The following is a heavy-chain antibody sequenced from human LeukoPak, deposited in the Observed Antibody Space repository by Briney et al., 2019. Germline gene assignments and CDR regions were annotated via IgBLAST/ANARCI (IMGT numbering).Heavy chain of an antibody. CDR1: GFTFSDYY. CDR2: ISSSGSTI. J-gene: IGHJ4*02. CDR3: ARDRSYGSFDF. D-gene: IGHD5-18*01. V-gene: IGHV3-11*01. Sequence: GGSLRLSCAASGFTFSDYYMSWIRQAPGKGLEWVSYISSSGSTIYYADSVKGRFTISRDNAKNALYLQMNSLTAEDTALYHCARDRSYGSFDFWGQGTLVTVSS.